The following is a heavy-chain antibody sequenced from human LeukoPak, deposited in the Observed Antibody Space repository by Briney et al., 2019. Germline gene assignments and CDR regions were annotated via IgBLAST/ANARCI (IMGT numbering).Heavy chain of an antibody. Sequence: SETLSLTCTVSGSSISSYYWSWIRQPPGKGLEWIGYIYYSGSTNYNPSLKSRVTISVDTSKNQFSLKLSPVTAADTAVYCCARHYYGKVYYFDYWGQGTLVTVSS. D-gene: IGHD3-10*01. CDR3: ARHYYGKVYYFDY. CDR1: GSSISSYY. V-gene: IGHV4-59*08. J-gene: IGHJ4*02. CDR2: IYYSGST.